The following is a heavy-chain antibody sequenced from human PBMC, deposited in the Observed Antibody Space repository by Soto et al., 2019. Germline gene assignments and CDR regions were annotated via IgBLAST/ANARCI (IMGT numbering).Heavy chain of an antibody. CDR2: IYSIGNT. J-gene: IGHJ6*02. CDR1: GASIRSSAY. V-gene: IGHV4-39*01. D-gene: IGHD6-19*01. CDR3: RRSSRYSTDA. Sequence: SETLSLTCTVSGASIRSSAYWGWIRQPPGKGLEWIGSIYSIGNTYYNPSLKSGVTISADTSKNQFSLNLISVTAADTAVYYCRRSSRYSTDAWGQGIPVTVSS.